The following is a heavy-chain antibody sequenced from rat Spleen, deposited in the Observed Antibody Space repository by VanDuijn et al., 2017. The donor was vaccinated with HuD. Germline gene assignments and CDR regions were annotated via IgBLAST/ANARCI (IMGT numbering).Heavy chain of an antibody. CDR1: GFTFSDHA. CDR3: ATPTPGIPFAY. Sequence: AASGFTFSDHAMAWVRQFPKKGLEWVAIIIYDGSGTFYRDSVKGRFTISRDNAKNTLSLQMDSLRTEDTATYYCATPTPGIPFAYWGQGTLVTVSS. CDR2: IIYDGSGT. D-gene: IGHD1-4*01. J-gene: IGHJ3*01. V-gene: IGHV5-17*01.